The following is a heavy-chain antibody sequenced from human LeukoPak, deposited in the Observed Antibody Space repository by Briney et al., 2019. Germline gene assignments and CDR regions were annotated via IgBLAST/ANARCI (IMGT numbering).Heavy chain of an antibody. CDR2: IIPILGIA. CDR1: GGTFSSYA. Sequence: SVKVSCTASGGTFSSYAISWVRQAPGQGLEWMERIIPILGIANYAQKFQGRVTITADKSTSTAYMELSSLRSEDTAVYYCARAPRVWGGYFDYWGQGTLVTVSS. D-gene: IGHD3-16*01. V-gene: IGHV1-69*04. J-gene: IGHJ4*02. CDR3: ARAPRVWGGYFDY.